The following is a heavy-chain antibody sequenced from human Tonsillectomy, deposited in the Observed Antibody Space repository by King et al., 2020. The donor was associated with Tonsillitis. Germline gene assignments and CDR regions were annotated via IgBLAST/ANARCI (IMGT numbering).Heavy chain of an antibody. CDR2: IKSKTDGGTT. J-gene: IGHJ4*02. CDR3: TTRITMIVVVENGY. CDR1: GFTFSNAW. V-gene: IGHV3-15*07. Sequence: VQLVESGGGLVKPGGSLRLSCAASGFTFSNAWMNWVRQAPGKGLEWVGRIKSKTDGGTTDYAAPVKGRFTISRDDSKNTLYLQMNSLKTEDTAVYYCTTRITMIVVVENGYWGQGTLVTVSS. D-gene: IGHD3-22*01.